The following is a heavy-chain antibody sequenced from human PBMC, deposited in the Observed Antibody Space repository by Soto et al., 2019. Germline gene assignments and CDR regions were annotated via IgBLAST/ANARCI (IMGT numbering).Heavy chain of an antibody. J-gene: IGHJ4*02. CDR2: IYWDDDK. D-gene: IGHD3-9*01. CDR1: GFSLSTSGVG. V-gene: IGHV2-5*02. Sequence: QITLKESGPTLVKPTQTLTLTCTFSGFSLSTSGVGVGWIRQPPGKALEWLALIYWDDDKRYSPSLKSRLTITKDTSKNQVVLTMTNMVPVDTATYYGAHLRYFDPSFHYLGQGTLVTVSS. CDR3: AHLRYFDPSFHY.